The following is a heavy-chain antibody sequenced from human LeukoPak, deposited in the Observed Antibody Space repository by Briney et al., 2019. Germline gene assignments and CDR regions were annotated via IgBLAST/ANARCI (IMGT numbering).Heavy chain of an antibody. Sequence: GGSLRLSCAASGFTFSSYWMSWVRQAPGQGLEWVANIKQDGSEKYYVDSVKGGFTISRDNAKNSLYLQMNSLRAEDTAVYYCARVWVRIAAAGTLDYWGQGTLVTVSS. J-gene: IGHJ4*02. CDR3: ARVWVRIAAAGTLDY. V-gene: IGHV3-7*01. CDR2: IKQDGSEK. CDR1: GFTFSSYW. D-gene: IGHD6-13*01.